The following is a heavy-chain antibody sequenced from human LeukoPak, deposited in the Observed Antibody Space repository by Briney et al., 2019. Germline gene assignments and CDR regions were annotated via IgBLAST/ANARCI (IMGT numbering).Heavy chain of an antibody. CDR3: ATDRYCGGGSCYFYFDN. CDR2: MYIAGGT. J-gene: IGHJ4*02. D-gene: IGHD2-15*01. Sequence: GGSLRLSCEASGLTLNRNCMSWVRQAPGKGLEWVSVMYIAGGTYYADSVKDRFTISRDTSKNTLYLEMNSLRAEDTAVYYCATDRYCGGGSCYFYFDNLGQGTLVTVS. V-gene: IGHV3-66*01. CDR1: GLTLNRNC.